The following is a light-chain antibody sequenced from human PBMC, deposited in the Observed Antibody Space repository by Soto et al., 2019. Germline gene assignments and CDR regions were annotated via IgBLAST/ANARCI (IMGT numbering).Light chain of an antibody. CDR1: SSDVGSYNL. CDR2: EVS. CDR3: CSYAGSSTYV. V-gene: IGLV2-23*02. J-gene: IGLJ1*01. Sequence: QSVLTQPASLSGSPGQSITLSCTGTSSDVGSYNLVSWYQQPPGKAPKLMIYEVSKRPSGVSNRFSGSKSGNTASLTISGLQAEDEADYYCCSYAGSSTYVFGTGTKVTVL.